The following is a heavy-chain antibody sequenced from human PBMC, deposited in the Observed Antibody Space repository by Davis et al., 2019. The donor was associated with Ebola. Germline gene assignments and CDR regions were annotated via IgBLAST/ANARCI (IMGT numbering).Heavy chain of an antibody. J-gene: IGHJ4*02. CDR2: FDPEDGGH. CDR3: SPDPVLTAKYV. CDR1: GYTLSEFS. V-gene: IGHV1-24*01. D-gene: IGHD3-16*01. Sequence: ASVKVSCKVFGYTLSEFSMHWVRQAPGGGLEWMGGFDPEDGGHRYAQKLQGRVTMTEDTLTNKAYMELTRLTSEDTAVYFCSPDPVLTAKYVWGQGTLVTVSS.